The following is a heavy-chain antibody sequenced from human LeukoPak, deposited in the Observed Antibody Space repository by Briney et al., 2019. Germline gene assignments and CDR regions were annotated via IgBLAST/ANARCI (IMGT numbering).Heavy chain of an antibody. J-gene: IGHJ4*02. CDR3: ASLGAMDPDGFDY. CDR2: IYYSGST. D-gene: IGHD5-18*01. CDR1: GGSISSYY. V-gene: IGHV4-59*01. Sequence: PSETLSLTCTVSGGSISSYYWSWIRQPPGKGLEWIGYIYYSGSTNYNPSLKSRVTISVDTSKNQFSLKLSSVTAADTAVYYCASLGAMDPDGFDYWGQRTLVTVSS.